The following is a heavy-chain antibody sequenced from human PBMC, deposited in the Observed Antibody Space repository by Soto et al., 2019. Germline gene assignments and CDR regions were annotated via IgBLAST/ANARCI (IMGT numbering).Heavy chain of an antibody. CDR3: ERATSRTSTDFDY. J-gene: IGHJ4*02. V-gene: IGHV3-53*01. CDR1: GFTFSSNY. Sequence: XGSLRLSFAASGFTFSSNYMSWVRQAPGKGLEWVSVIYSGGSTYYADSVKGRFTISRDNSKNTLYLQMNSLRAEDTAVYYCERATSRTSTDFDYWGQGTLVTVSS. CDR2: IYSGGST. D-gene: IGHD4-17*01.